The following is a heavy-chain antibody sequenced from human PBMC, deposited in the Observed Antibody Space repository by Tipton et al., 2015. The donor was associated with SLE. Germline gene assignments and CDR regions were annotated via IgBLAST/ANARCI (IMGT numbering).Heavy chain of an antibody. V-gene: IGHV3-7*01. CDR1: GFTFSSYG. Sequence: SLRLSCAASGFTFSSYGMHWVRQAPGKGLEWVANIKQDGSEKYYVDSVKGRFTISRDNAKNSLYLQMNSLRAEDTAVYYCAREGLNREWELLGFDYWGQGTLVTVSS. J-gene: IGHJ4*02. D-gene: IGHD1-26*01. CDR3: AREGLNREWELLGFDY. CDR2: IKQDGSEK.